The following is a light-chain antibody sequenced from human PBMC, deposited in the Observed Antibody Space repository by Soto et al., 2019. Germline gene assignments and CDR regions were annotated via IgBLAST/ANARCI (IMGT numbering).Light chain of an antibody. J-gene: IGLJ2*01. CDR3: HVWDSGSDQGI. V-gene: IGLV3-21*02. CDR1: NIGVKS. Sequence: SYELTQPPSVSVAPGQTARITCGGNNIGVKSVHWYQQKPGQAPVLVVYDDSARPSGIPARFSGSNSGNTATLTVSRVEGGDEADYYCHVWDSGSDQGIFGGGTMLTVL. CDR2: DDS.